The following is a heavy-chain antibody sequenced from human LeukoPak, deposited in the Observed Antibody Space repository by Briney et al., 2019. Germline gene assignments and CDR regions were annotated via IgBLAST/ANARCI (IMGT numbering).Heavy chain of an antibody. D-gene: IGHD5-18*01. CDR2: ISYDGSNK. CDR1: GFTFSSYA. CDR3: ARGREDTAWSPPDY. J-gene: IGHJ4*02. V-gene: IGHV3-30-3*01. Sequence: GRSLRLSCAASGFTFSSYAMHWVRQAPGKGLEGVAVISYDGSNKYYADSVKGRFTISRDNSKNTLYLQMNSLRAEDTAVYYCARGREDTAWSPPDYWGQGTLATVSS.